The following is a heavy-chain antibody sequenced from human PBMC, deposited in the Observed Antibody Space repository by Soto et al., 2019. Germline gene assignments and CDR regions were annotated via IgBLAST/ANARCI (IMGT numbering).Heavy chain of an antibody. CDR2: IYYSGST. CDR1: GGSISSYY. D-gene: IGHD2-21*01. J-gene: IGHJ6*03. CDR3: ARRAHCGGDCYSRYYYYYMDV. V-gene: IGHV4-59*08. Sequence: PSETLSLTCTVSGGSISSYYWSWIRQPPGKGLEWIGYIYYSGSTYYNPSLKSRVTISVDTSKNQFSLKLSSVTAADTAVYYCARRAHCGGDCYSRYYYYYMDVWGKGTTVTVSS.